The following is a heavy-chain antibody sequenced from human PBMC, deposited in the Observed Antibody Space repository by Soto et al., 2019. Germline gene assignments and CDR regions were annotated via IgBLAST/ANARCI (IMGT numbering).Heavy chain of an antibody. CDR3: VRSFFCSGGSCYSISSN. D-gene: IGHD2-15*01. V-gene: IGHV3-66*01. Sequence: EVQLVESGGGLVQPGGSLRLSCAPSGFTVSSNDMSWVRQAPGKGLEWVSVIYTGGGTYYADSVKGRFTISRDNSKNTLYLQMNSLRDEDTAVYYCVRSFFCSGGSCYSISSNWGQGTLVTVSS. CDR2: IYTGGGT. J-gene: IGHJ4*02. CDR1: GFTVSSND.